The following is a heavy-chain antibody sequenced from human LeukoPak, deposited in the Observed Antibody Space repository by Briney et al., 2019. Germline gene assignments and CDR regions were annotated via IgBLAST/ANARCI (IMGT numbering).Heavy chain of an antibody. D-gene: IGHD3-9*01. V-gene: IGHV3-23*01. CDR3: AKEHSILRYFDWLPRAFDY. J-gene: IGHJ4*02. CDR2: ISGSGGST. Sequence: GGSLRLSCAASGFIVSTNYMSWVRQAPGKGLEWVSAISGSGGSTYYADSVKGRFTISRDNSKNTLYLQMNSLRAEDTAVYYCAKEHSILRYFDWLPRAFDYWGQGTLVTVSS. CDR1: GFIVSTNY.